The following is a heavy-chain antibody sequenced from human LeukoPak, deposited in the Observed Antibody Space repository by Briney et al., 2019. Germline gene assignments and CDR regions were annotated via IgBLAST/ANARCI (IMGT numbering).Heavy chain of an antibody. CDR1: GYSFTGHY. Sequence: ASVKVSCKASGYSFTGHYIHGVRQVPGQGLEWMGWINPNSGGTSFAQKFQGRVTMTRDTSITTAFMELSSLRSDDTAVYYCARDADCTSTSCYVGYWGQGTLVTVSS. D-gene: IGHD2-2*01. V-gene: IGHV1-2*02. CDR3: ARDADCTSTSCYVGY. CDR2: INPNSGGT. J-gene: IGHJ4*02.